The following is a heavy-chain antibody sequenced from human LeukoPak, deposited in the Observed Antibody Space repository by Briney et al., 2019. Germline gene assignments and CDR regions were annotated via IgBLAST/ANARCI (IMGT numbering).Heavy chain of an antibody. D-gene: IGHD6-13*01. CDR3: ARGIAAADLARFDY. V-gene: IGHV4-59*01. Sequence: PSETLSLTCTVSGGSISSYYWSWIRQPPGKGLEWIGYIYNSGSTNYNTSLKSRVTISVDTSKNQFSLKLSSVTAADTAVYYCARGIAAADLARFDYWGQGTVVTVSS. CDR1: GGSISSYY. J-gene: IGHJ4*02. CDR2: IYNSGST.